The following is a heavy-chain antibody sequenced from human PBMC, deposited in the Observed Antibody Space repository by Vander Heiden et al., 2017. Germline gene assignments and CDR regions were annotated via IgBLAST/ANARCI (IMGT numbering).Heavy chain of an antibody. V-gene: IGHV3-9*01. J-gene: IGHJ4*02. CDR1: GFTFDDYA. Sequence: EVQLVESGGGLVQPGRSLRLSCAASGFTFDDYAMHWVRQAPGKGLEWVSGISWNSGSIGYADSVKGRFTISRDNAKNSLYLQMNSLRAEDTALYYCAKGSSGWTPFDYWGQGTLVTVSS. CDR2: ISWNSGSI. CDR3: AKGSSGWTPFDY. D-gene: IGHD6-19*01.